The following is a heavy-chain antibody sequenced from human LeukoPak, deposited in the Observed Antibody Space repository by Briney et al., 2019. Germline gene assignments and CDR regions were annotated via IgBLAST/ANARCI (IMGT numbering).Heavy chain of an antibody. CDR3: ARAGGYDFWSGYCLDY. CDR2: IWHDGSHK. V-gene: IGHV3-33*01. Sequence: PGRSLRLSCAASGFTFSTYAMHWVRQAPGKGLEWVTMIWHDGSHKYYTDSVRGRFTISRDNSKNTVYLQMNSLRAEDTAVYYCARAGGYDFWSGYCLDYWGQGTLVTVSS. CDR1: GFTFSTYA. J-gene: IGHJ4*02. D-gene: IGHD3-3*01.